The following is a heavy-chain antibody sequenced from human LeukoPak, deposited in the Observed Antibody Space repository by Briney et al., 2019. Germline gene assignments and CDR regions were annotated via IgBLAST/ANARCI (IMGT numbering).Heavy chain of an antibody. J-gene: IGHJ4*02. V-gene: IGHV3-23*01. CDR1: RFSFSHYG. CDR2: ISGSGGST. CDR3: AKPGSSGPADY. D-gene: IGHD3-22*01. Sequence: GGSLRLSCAASRFSFSHYGMSWVRQAPGKGLEWVSAISGSGGSTYYADSVKGRFTISRDNSKNTLYLQMNSLRAEDTAVYYCAKPGSSGPADYWGQGTLVTVSS.